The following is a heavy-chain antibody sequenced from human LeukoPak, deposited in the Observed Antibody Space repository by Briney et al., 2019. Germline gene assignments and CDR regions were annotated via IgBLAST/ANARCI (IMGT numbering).Heavy chain of an antibody. Sequence: GGSLRLSCAASGFTVSSNYMSWVRQAPGKGLEWVSVIYSGGSTYYADSVRGRFTISRDNSKNTLYLQMNSLRAEDTAVYYCARHWVVTYFDYWGQGALVTVSS. CDR1: GFTVSSNY. D-gene: IGHD2-15*01. CDR2: IYSGGST. V-gene: IGHV3-66*04. CDR3: ARHWVVTYFDY. J-gene: IGHJ4*02.